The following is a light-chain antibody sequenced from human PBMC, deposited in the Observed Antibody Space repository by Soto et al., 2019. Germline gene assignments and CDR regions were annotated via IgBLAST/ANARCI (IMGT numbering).Light chain of an antibody. Sequence: EIVLTQSPGTLSLSAGERATLSCRASQSVGSSYLAWYQQKPGQAPTVLIYGASSRATGIPDRFSGSGSRTDFTLTSSRLEPEDFAVYYCQNYDTSPTFGQGTKVQIK. CDR3: QNYDTSPT. V-gene: IGKV3-20*01. J-gene: IGKJ1*01. CDR2: GAS. CDR1: QSVGSSY.